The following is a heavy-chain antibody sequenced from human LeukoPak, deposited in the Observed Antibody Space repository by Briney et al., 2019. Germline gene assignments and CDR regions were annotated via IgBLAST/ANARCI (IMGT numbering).Heavy chain of an antibody. Sequence: GGSLRLSCAASGFTLSDHYIDWVRQAPGKGLEWVSSISSSSSYIYYADSVKGRFTISRDNAKNSLYLQMNSLRAEDTALYYCAKDLYYYDSSGSFDYWGQGTLVTVSS. D-gene: IGHD3-22*01. J-gene: IGHJ4*02. CDR1: GFTLSDHY. V-gene: IGHV3-21*04. CDR3: AKDLYYYDSSGSFDY. CDR2: ISSSSSYI.